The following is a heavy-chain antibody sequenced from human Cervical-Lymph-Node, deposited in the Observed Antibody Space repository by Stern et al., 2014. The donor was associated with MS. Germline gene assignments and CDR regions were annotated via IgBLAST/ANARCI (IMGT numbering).Heavy chain of an antibody. J-gene: IGHJ4*02. Sequence: EVQLLESGGGLVQPGGSLRLSCAASAFTVSSSHMSWVRQAPGKGLEWVSVIYSGGSTFYADSVKGRFTISRDNSKNTLYLQMNSLRAEDTAVYYCARQDPYYFDYWGQGTLVTVSS. CDR1: AFTVSSSH. V-gene: IGHV3-66*04. CDR3: ARQDPYYFDY. CDR2: IYSGGST.